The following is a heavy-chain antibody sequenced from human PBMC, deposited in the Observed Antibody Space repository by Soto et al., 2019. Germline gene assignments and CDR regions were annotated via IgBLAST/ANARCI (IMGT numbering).Heavy chain of an antibody. J-gene: IGHJ6*03. CDR1: GFTFSSYG. D-gene: IGHD4-17*01. CDR2: IWYDGSNK. V-gene: IGHV3-33*01. Sequence: WGSLRLSCAASGFTFSSYGMHWVRQAPGKGLEWVAVIWYDGSNKYYADSVKGRFTISRDNSKNTLYLQMNSRRAEDTAVYYCATLRGTTTYGEYETDYYYMDVWGKGTTVTVSS. CDR3: ATLRGTTTYGEYETDYYYMDV.